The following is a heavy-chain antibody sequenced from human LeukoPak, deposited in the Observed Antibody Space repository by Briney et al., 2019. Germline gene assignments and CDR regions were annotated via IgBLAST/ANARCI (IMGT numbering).Heavy chain of an antibody. CDR3: ARVGRVTVYCSSNSCPADY. D-gene: IGHD2-2*01. CDR2: ISSTGSTI. J-gene: IGHJ4*02. Sequence: GGSLRLSCAASGFTFRDYYMSWIRQAPGKGLEWVSYISSTGSTISYADSVKGRFTISRDNAKNSLYLQMNSLRAEDTAVYYCARVGRVTVYCSSNSCPADYWGQGTLVTVSS. V-gene: IGHV3-11*01. CDR1: GFTFRDYY.